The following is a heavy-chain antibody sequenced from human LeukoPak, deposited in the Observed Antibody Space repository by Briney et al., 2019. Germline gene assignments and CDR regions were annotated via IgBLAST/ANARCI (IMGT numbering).Heavy chain of an antibody. CDR1: GFTFSSYG. CDR2: ISYDGSNK. Sequence: GGSLRLSCAASGFTFSSYGMHWVRQAPGKGLEWGAVISYDGSNKYYADSVKGRFTISRDNSNNTLYLQMNSLRAEDTAVYYCAKGGASSGYYLDYWGQGTLVTVSS. D-gene: IGHD3-22*01. CDR3: AKGGASSGYYLDY. V-gene: IGHV3-30*18. J-gene: IGHJ4*02.